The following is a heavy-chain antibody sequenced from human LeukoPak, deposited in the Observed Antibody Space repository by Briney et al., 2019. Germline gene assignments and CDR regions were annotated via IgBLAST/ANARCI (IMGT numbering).Heavy chain of an antibody. D-gene: IGHD3-10*01. CDR1: GGTFSSYA. Sequence: SVKVSCKASGGTFSSYAISWVRQAPGQGLEWMGRIIPILGIANYAQKFQGRVTITADESTSTAYMELSSLRSEDTAVYYCAYSTMVRGVIPSWYYYGMDVWGQGTTVTVSS. CDR2: IIPILGIA. CDR3: AYSTMVRGVIPSWYYYGMDV. V-gene: IGHV1-69*04. J-gene: IGHJ6*02.